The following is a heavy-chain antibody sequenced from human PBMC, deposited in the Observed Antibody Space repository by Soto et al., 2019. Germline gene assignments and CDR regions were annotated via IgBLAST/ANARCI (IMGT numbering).Heavy chain of an antibody. CDR1: GGSFSGYY. CDR2: INHSGST. J-gene: IGHJ4*02. Sequence: QVQLQQWGAGLLKPSETLSLTCAVYGGSFSGYYWSWIRQPPGKGLEWIGEINHSGSTNYNPSLKSRVTISVDTSKNQFSLKLSSVTAADTAVYYCARGHPSIAVATDYWGQGTLVTVSS. V-gene: IGHV4-34*01. D-gene: IGHD6-19*01. CDR3: ARGHPSIAVATDY.